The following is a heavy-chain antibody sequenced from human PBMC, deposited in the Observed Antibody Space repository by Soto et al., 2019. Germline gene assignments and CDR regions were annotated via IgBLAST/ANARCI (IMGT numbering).Heavy chain of an antibody. D-gene: IGHD1-26*01. Sequence: EVQLVESGGGLVQPGGSLRLSCEASGFSFSSYWMLWVRQDPGKGLLWVARVSPDGGGTSYADSVKGRFTIFRDNAKNTVYLQMNRLRGEDTAVYFCARGRWELLPSDWGQGTLVTVSS. CDR3: ARGRWELLPSD. V-gene: IGHV3-74*01. CDR2: VSPDGGGT. CDR1: GFSFSSYW. J-gene: IGHJ4*02.